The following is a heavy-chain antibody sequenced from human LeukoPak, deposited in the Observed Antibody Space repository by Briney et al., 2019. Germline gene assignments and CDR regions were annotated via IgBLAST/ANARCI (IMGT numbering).Heavy chain of an antibody. CDR2: ISGSGGST. D-gene: IGHD3-10*01. CDR3: AKDLVHISPWDYYGMDV. CDR1: GFTFSSYA. J-gene: IGHJ6*02. V-gene: IGHV3-23*01. Sequence: GGSLRLSCAASGFTFSSYAMSWVRQAPGEGLEWGSAISGSGGSTYDADSVKGRFTISRDNSKNTLYLQMNSMGDEDTAVYYCAKDLVHISPWDYYGMDVWGQGTTVTVSS.